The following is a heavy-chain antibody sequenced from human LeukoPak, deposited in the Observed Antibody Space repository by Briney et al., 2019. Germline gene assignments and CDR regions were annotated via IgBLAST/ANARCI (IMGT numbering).Heavy chain of an antibody. V-gene: IGHV3-43*01. CDR1: GFTFDDYT. D-gene: IGHD3-10*01. CDR2: ISWDGGST. CDR3: AKDIITMVRGVLDAFDI. Sequence: GGSLRLSCAASGFTFDDYTMHWVRQAPGKGLEWASLISWDGGSTYYANSVKGRFTISRDNSKNSLYLQMNRLRTEDTALYYCAKDIITMVRGVLDAFDIWGQGTMVTVSS. J-gene: IGHJ3*02.